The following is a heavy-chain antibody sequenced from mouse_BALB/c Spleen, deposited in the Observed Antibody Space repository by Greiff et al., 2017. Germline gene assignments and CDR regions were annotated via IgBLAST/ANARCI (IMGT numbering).Heavy chain of an antibody. CDR2: ISDGGSYT. V-gene: IGHV5-4*02. D-gene: IGHD1-1*01. Sequence: EVKLEESGGGLVKPGGSLKLSCAASGFTFSDYYMYWVRQTPEKRLEWVATISDGGSYTYYPDSVKGRFTISRDNAKNNLYLQMSSLKSEDTAMYYCARDDYYGSSSAWFAYWGQGTLVTVSA. J-gene: IGHJ3*01. CDR3: ARDDYYGSSSAWFAY. CDR1: GFTFSDYY.